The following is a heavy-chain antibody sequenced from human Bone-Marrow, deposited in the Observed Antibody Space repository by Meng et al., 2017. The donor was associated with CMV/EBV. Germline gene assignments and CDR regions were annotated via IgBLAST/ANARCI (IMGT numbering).Heavy chain of an antibody. Sequence: GSSPPWVRPAPGQGLQWMGWINPNRGGTNSAQKFQGWVTITRDTSISTAYMELSRLRSDDTAVYYCARAQRYCSSTSCYRGGGTIDYWGQGTLVTVSS. CDR2: INPNRGGT. D-gene: IGHD2-2*01. V-gene: IGHV1-2*04. CDR1: GSS. CDR3: ARAQRYCSSTSCYRGGGTIDY. J-gene: IGHJ4*02.